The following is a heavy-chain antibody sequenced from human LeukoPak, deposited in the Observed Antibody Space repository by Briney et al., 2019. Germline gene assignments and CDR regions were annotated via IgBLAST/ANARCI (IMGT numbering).Heavy chain of an antibody. CDR3: ARGGYCSGGSCYPTGALDY. CDR2: ISSSGRSV. V-gene: IGHV3-11*01. J-gene: IGHJ4*02. Sequence: GGSLRLSCAASRFTFSDFYMSWIRQAPGKGLEWVSYISSSGRSVYYADSVKGRFTISRDNAKNSLHLQMNSLRAEDTAVYYCARGGYCSGGSCYPTGALDYWGQGTLVTVSS. CDR1: RFTFSDFY. D-gene: IGHD2-15*01.